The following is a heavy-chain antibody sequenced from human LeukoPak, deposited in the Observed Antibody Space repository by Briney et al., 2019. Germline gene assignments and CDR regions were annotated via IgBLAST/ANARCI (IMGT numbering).Heavy chain of an antibody. D-gene: IGHD3-22*01. Sequence: PGGSLRLSCAASGFTFSSYSMNWVRQAPGKGLEWVSSISSSSSYIYYADSVKGRFTISRDNAKNSLYLQMNSLRAEDTAMYYCAREKDSSAYFDCWGQETLVTVSS. J-gene: IGHJ4*02. CDR3: AREKDSSAYFDC. CDR2: ISSSSSYI. V-gene: IGHV3-21*01. CDR1: GFTFSSYS.